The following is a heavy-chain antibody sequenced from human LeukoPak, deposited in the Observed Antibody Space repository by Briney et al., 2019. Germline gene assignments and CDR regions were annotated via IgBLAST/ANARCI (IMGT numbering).Heavy chain of an antibody. J-gene: IGHJ5*02. D-gene: IGHD2-21*01. CDR1: GFTFSSYG. CDR2: IRYDGSKK. Sequence: GGSLRLSCAASGFTFSSYGMHWVRQAPGKGLEWVAFIRYDGSKKYYADSVKGRFTISRDNSKNTLYLQMNSLRAEDTAVYYCAKSGLAYCGGDCTNWFDPWGQGTLVTVSS. CDR3: AKSGLAYCGGDCTNWFDP. V-gene: IGHV3-30*02.